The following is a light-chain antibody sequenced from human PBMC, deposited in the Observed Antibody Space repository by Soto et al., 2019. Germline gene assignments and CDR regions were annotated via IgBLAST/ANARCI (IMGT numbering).Light chain of an antibody. CDR3: SSYTSSSTPSDV. V-gene: IGLV2-14*01. J-gene: IGLJ1*01. CDR1: SSDDGGYNY. Sequence: QSVMTQPATVSGSPGLSITIFCTGTSSDDGGYNYVSWYQQHPGKDPKRTIYEASNRHIGDSNRFSGSKSGNTASLAISALQADGETDYYCSSYTSSSTPSDVFGTGTKGTV. CDR2: EAS.